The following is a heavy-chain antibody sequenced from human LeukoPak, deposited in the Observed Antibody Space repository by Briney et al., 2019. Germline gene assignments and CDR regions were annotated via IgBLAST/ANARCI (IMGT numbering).Heavy chain of an antibody. CDR2: ISSSGSTI. V-gene: IGHV3-48*03. Sequence: QSGGSLRLSCAASGFTFSSYEMNWVRQAPGKGLEWVSYISSSGSTIYYADSVKGRFTISRDNAKNSLYLQMNSLRAEDTAVYYCARFAMTRKLERLFSSLYFDYWGQGTLVTVSS. CDR3: ARFAMTRKLERLFSSLYFDY. J-gene: IGHJ4*02. CDR1: GFTFSSYE. D-gene: IGHD1-1*01.